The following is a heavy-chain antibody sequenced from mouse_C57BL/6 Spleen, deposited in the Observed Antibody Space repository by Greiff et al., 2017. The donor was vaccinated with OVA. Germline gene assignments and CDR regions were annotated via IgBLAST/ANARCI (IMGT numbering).Heavy chain of an antibody. CDR2: INPNNGGT. D-gene: IGHD4-1*01. Sequence: VQLQQSGPELVKPGASVQMSCKASGYTFTDYNMHWVKQSHGKSLEWIGYINPNNGGTSYNQKFKGKATLTVNKSSSTAYMELRSLTSEDSAVYYCVTGYYFDYWGQGTTLTVSS. J-gene: IGHJ2*01. CDR3: VTGYYFDY. V-gene: IGHV1-22*01. CDR1: GYTFTDYN.